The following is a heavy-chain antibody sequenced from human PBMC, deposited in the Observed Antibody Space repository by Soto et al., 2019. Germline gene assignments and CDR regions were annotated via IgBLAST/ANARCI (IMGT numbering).Heavy chain of an antibody. D-gene: IGHD1-1*01. CDR2: IHYSGST. J-gene: IGHJ6*03. Sequence: QLQLQESGPGLVKPSETLSLTCTVSGGSISSSSYYWGWIRQPPGQGLEWFGSIHYSGSTYYNPSLKSRVTISVNTSKNQFSLKLSSVTAADTAVYYCAILLDFYMDVWGKGTTVTVSS. V-gene: IGHV4-39*01. CDR1: GGSISSSSYY. CDR3: AILLDFYMDV.